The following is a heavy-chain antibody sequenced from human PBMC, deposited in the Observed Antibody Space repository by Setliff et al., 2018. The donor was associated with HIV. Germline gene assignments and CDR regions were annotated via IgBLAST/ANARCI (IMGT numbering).Heavy chain of an antibody. CDR1: GYTFTSYG. Sequence: ASVKVSCKASGYTFTSYGISWVRQAPGQGLEWMGWISPATDKTNYAQKLQGRLTMATDTSTSTAYMDLRSLRSDDTAVYYCARRGNYYASAFDYWGQGTLVTVSS. V-gene: IGHV1-18*01. D-gene: IGHD3-10*01. CDR3: ARRGNYYASAFDY. CDR2: ISPATDKT. J-gene: IGHJ4*02.